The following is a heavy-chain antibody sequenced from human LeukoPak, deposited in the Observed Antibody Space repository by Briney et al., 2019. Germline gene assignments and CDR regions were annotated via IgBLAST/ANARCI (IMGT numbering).Heavy chain of an antibody. CDR3: AKDQDYCDSSAPFDY. D-gene: IGHD3-22*01. Sequence: PGGSLRLSCAASGFTFSSYAMSWVRQAPGKGLEWVSAISGSGGSTYYADSVKGRFTISRDNSKNTLYLQMNSLRAEDTAVYYCAKDQDYCDSSAPFDYWGQGTLVTVSS. V-gene: IGHV3-23*01. CDR1: GFTFSSYA. CDR2: ISGSGGST. J-gene: IGHJ4*02.